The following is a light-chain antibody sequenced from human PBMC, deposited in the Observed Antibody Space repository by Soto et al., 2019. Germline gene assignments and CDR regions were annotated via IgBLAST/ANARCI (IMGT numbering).Light chain of an antibody. V-gene: IGKV1-5*01. CDR2: DAS. CDR3: QQYTF. J-gene: IGKJ3*01. CDR1: QSISSW. Sequence: DIQMTQSPSTLSGSVGDRVTITCRASQSISSWLAWYQQKPGKAPKLLIYDASSLESGVPSRFSGSGSGTEFTLTISSLQPDDFATYYCQQYTFFGPGTKVDIK.